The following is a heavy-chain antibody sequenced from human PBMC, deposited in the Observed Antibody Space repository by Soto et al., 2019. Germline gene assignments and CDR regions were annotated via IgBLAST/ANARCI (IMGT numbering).Heavy chain of an antibody. V-gene: IGHV3-73*01. D-gene: IGHD5-12*01. CDR1: GFTFSGSV. J-gene: IGHJ4*02. CDR3: TCGPIVADNY. CDR2: IRSKADSYAT. Sequence: GGSLRLSCAASGFTFSGSVIHWVRQASGKGLEWVGRIRSKADSYATAYATSVEGRFTISRDDSKNTAYLQMNSLKTVDTAVYYCTCGPIVADNYWGQGTVVTVSS.